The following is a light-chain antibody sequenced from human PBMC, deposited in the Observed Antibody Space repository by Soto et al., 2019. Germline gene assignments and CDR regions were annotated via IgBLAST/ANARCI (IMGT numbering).Light chain of an antibody. CDR1: QVIVRR. CDR3: FGYGGSLYA. J-gene: IGKJ2*01. Sequence: DIQMTQSPSTLSASVGARVTITCRARQVIVRRWAWYQQKPGKAPQYLIFDASSLYGAVPIRFSESRSQTEFTLTICSRQPDVCATELCFGYGGSLYALGQGTNVEI. V-gene: IGKV1-5*01. CDR2: DAS.